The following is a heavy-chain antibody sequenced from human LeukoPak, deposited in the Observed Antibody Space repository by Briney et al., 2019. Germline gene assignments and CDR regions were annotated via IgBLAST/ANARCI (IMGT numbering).Heavy chain of an antibody. CDR1: GGTFISYA. CDR3: ARGRSYLRIKPGPNAFDI. D-gene: IGHD1-26*01. CDR2: IIPIFGAE. Sequence: VASVKVSCKASGGTFISYAISWVRQAPGQGGEWMGGIIPIFGAENYAQKLQGRVTITAEEDTSKDYMELSRLRAEDTAVYYCARGRSYLRIKPGPNAFDIWGQGTMVTVSS. V-gene: IGHV1-69*01. J-gene: IGHJ3*02.